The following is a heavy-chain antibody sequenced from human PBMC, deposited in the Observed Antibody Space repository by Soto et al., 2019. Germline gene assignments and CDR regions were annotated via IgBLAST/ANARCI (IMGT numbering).Heavy chain of an antibody. J-gene: IGHJ2*01. V-gene: IGHV4-4*02. CDR2: IYHSGST. Sequence: QVQLQESGPGLVKPSGTLSLTCAVSGGSISSSNWWSWVRQPPGKGLEWIGEIYHSGSTNYNPSLKSRVTISVDKSKNQFSLKLSAVTAADTAVYYCARDLGGQLASHWYFDLWGRGTLVTVSS. CDR3: ARDLGGQLASHWYFDL. D-gene: IGHD6-6*01. CDR1: GGSISSSNW.